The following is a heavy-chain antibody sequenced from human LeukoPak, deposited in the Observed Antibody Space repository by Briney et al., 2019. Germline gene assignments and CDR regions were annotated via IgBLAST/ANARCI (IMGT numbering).Heavy chain of an antibody. Sequence: KPGGSLRLSCAASGFTFRSHNMNWVSQAPMKGLEWVSSLGSDGSYIYYADSVKGRFTISRDNAKNTLYLQMNSLTAEDTAVYYCARKMKTGDRVGAFDIWGQGTVVTISS. CDR2: LGSDGSYI. D-gene: IGHD1-1*01. CDR3: ARKMKTGDRVGAFDI. J-gene: IGHJ3*02. CDR1: GFTFRSHN. V-gene: IGHV3-21*01.